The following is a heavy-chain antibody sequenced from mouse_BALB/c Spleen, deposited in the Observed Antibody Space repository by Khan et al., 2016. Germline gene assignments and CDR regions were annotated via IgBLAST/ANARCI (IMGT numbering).Heavy chain of an antibody. CDR1: GFTFSDAW. CDR3: TRNYDYWYFDV. D-gene: IGHD2-4*01. V-gene: IGHV6-6*01. Sequence: EVKLEESGGGLVQPGGSMKLSCAASGFTFSDAWMDWVRQSPEQGLEWVADISSKANNPATYPAESVKGRFTIARDDCNSNVYLQMISSRAEDTGIYYCTRNYDYWYFDVWGAGTTVTVSS. CDR2: ISSKANNPAT. J-gene: IGHJ1*01.